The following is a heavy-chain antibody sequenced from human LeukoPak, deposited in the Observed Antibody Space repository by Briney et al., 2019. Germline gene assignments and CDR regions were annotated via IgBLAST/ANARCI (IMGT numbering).Heavy chain of an antibody. CDR1: GGSISSYY. CDR2: IYYSGST. CDR3: AGMYYYPSGSYSKFDY. J-gene: IGHJ4*02. V-gene: IGHV4-59*12. Sequence: SETLSLTCTVSGGSISSYYWSWIRQPPGKGLEWIGYIYYSGSTNYNPSLKSRVTISVDTSKNQFSLKLSSVTAADTAVYHCAGMYYYPSGSYSKFDYWGQGTLVTVSS. D-gene: IGHD3-10*01.